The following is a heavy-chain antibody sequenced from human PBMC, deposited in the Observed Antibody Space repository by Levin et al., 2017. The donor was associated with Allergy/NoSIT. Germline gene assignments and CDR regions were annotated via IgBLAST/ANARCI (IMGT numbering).Heavy chain of an antibody. Sequence: GESLKISCKGSGYSFTSYWISWVRQMPGKGLEWMGRIDPSDSYTNYSPSFQGHVTISADKSINTAYLQWSSLKASDTAMYYCARPVVVTHNWFDPWGQGTLVTVSS. D-gene: IGHD3-22*01. J-gene: IGHJ5*02. V-gene: IGHV5-10-1*01. CDR1: GYSFTSYW. CDR2: IDPSDSYT. CDR3: ARPVVVTHNWFDP.